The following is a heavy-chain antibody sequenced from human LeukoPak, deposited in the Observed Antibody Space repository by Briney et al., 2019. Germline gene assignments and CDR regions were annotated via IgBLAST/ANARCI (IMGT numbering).Heavy chain of an antibody. CDR2: ISPASGAT. J-gene: IGHJ4*02. CDR1: GYTFTGSY. CDR3: LNEHGG. D-gene: IGHD1-1*01. V-gene: IGHV1-2*02. Sequence: GASVKVSCKASGYTFTGSYMHWVRQAPGQGFVWIGWISPASGATKYAQNFQGRVTLTTDTSITTAYMELSSLTSDDTASYYCLNEHGGWGQGTPVTVSS.